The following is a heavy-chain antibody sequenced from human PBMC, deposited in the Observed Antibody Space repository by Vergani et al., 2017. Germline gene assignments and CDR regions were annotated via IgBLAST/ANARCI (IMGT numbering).Heavy chain of an antibody. CDR1: GSTVSGNY. V-gene: IGHV3-74*02. CDR2: INSDGSST. CDR3: ARGYPSDY. J-gene: IGHJ4*02. Sequence: ELQLVESGGGLVQPGGSLRLSCAASGSTVSGNYMTWVRQAPGKGLEWVSRINSDGSSTSYADSVKGRFTISRDNAKNTLYLQMNSLRAEDTAVYYCARGYPSDYWGQGTLVTVSS. D-gene: IGHD5-12*01.